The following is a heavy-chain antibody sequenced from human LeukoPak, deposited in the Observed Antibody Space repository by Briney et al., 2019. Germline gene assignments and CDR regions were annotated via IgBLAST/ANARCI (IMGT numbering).Heavy chain of an antibody. J-gene: IGHJ4*02. CDR2: IIPTLEIA. CDR1: GGTFSSYA. V-gene: IGHV1-69*04. Sequence: SVKVSCKASGGTFSSYAISWVRQAPGQGLEWMGRIIPTLEIANYAQKFQGRVTISADKSTSTAYMELSSLRPEDTAVYYCARGLVGSSFDYWGQGTLVTVSS. CDR3: ARGLVGSSFDY. D-gene: IGHD2-8*02.